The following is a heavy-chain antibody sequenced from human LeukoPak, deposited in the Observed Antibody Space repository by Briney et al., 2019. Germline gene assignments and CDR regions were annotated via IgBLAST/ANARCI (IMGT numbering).Heavy chain of an antibody. J-gene: IGHJ3*02. Sequence: SETLSLTCTVSGGSISSYYWSWIRQPPGKGLEWIGYIYYSGSTNYNPSLKSRVTISVDTSKNQFSLKLSSVTAADTAVYYCARDRLGAHYDFWSGYYPDDAFDIWGQGTMVTVSS. D-gene: IGHD3-3*01. CDR3: ARDRLGAHYDFWSGYYPDDAFDI. CDR1: GGSISSYY. CDR2: IYYSGST. V-gene: IGHV4-59*01.